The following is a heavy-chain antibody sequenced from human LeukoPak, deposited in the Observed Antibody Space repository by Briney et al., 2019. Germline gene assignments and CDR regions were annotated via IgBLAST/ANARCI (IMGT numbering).Heavy chain of an antibody. CDR3: AKDLYYSGSDY. D-gene: IGHD3-10*01. J-gene: IGHJ4*02. V-gene: IGHV3-23*01. Sequence: ETLSLTCTVSGGSISSYCWSWVRQAPGKGLEWVSVISGSGSTTYYADSVKGRFTASRDNSKNTLYLQMNSLRAEDTAVYYCAKDLYYSGSDYWGQGTLVTVSS. CDR1: GGSISSYC. CDR2: ISGSGSTT.